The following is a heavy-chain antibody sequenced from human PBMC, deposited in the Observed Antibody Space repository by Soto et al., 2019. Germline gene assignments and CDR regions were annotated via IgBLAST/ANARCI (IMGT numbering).Heavy chain of an antibody. CDR3: ARQAMITFGGVIAT. Sequence: PSETLSLTFTVSGGSISSGGYYWSWIRQHPGKGLEWIGYIYYSGSTYYNPSLKSRVTISVDTSKNQFSLKLSSVTAADTAVYYCARQAMITFGGVIATWGQGTLVTVSS. V-gene: IGHV4-39*01. CDR2: IYYSGST. J-gene: IGHJ4*02. D-gene: IGHD3-16*02. CDR1: GGSISSGGYY.